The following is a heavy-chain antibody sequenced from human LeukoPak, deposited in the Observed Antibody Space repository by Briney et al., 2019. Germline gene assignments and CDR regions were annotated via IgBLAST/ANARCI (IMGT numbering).Heavy chain of an antibody. CDR3: ATSELFNYYGMDV. D-gene: IGHD1-7*01. CDR1: GYTFTGYY. J-gene: IGHJ6*02. Sequence: ASVKVSCKASGYTFTGYYMHWVRQAPGQGLEWMGWINPNSGGTNYAQKFQGRVTMTEDTSTDTAYMELSSLRSEDTAVYYCATSELFNYYGMDVWGQGTTVTVSS. CDR2: INPNSGGT. V-gene: IGHV1-2*02.